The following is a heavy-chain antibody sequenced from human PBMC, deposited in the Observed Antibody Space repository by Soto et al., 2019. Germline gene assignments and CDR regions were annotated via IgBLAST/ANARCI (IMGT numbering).Heavy chain of an antibody. V-gene: IGHV3-30*03. CDR3: SRGIKGGLDA. J-gene: IGHJ5*02. CDR2: ISYDGSKK. D-gene: IGHD2-21*01. Sequence: QVQLAESGGGVVQPGRSLRLSCATSGFVSNDYDIHWVRQAPGKGLAWLASISYDGSKKYYADSVKGRFTISRDNSKNTLYLQINSLGAEDTAVYYCSRGIKGGLDAWGPGTLVTVSS. CDR1: GFVSNDYD.